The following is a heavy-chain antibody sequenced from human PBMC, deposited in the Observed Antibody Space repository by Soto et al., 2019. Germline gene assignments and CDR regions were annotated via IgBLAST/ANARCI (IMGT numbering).Heavy chain of an antibody. V-gene: IGHV3-9*01. CDR1: GFTFDDYA. CDR2: ISWNSGSI. D-gene: IGHD2-15*01. Sequence: EVQLVESGGGLVQPGRSLRLSCAASGFTFDDYAMHWVRQAPGKGLEWVSGISWNSGSIGYADSVKGRFTISRDNAKNSLYLQMNSLGAEDTALYYCAKGGYCSGGSCYLYYFDYWGQGTLVTVSS. CDR3: AKGGYCSGGSCYLYYFDY. J-gene: IGHJ4*02.